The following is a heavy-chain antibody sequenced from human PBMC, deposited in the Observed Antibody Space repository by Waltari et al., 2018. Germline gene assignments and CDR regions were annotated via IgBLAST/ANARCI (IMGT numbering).Heavy chain of an antibody. V-gene: IGHV4-38-2*01. CDR1: GYSISSGYY. Sequence: QVQLQESGPGLVKPSETLSLTCAVSGYSISSGYYWGWIRQPPGQGLEWIGCIYHSGSTYYNPSLKSRVTISVDTSKNQFSLKLSSVTAADTTVYYCARDLDYYDSSGYYYAYFDLWGRGTLVTVSS. J-gene: IGHJ2*01. CDR3: ARDLDYYDSSGYYYAYFDL. CDR2: IYHSGST. D-gene: IGHD3-22*01.